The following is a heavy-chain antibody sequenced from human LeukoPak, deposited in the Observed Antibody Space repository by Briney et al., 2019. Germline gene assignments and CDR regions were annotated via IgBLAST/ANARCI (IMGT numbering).Heavy chain of an antibody. D-gene: IGHD1-26*01. J-gene: IGHJ5*02. Sequence: GGSLRLSCAASGFTFSSYSMNWVRQAPGKGLEWVSSISSSSSYIYYADPVKGRFTISRDNAKNSLYLQMNSLRAEDTAVYYCARDGSSRGGNWFDPWGQGTLVTVSS. CDR2: ISSSSSYI. CDR3: ARDGSSRGGNWFDP. V-gene: IGHV3-21*01. CDR1: GFTFSSYS.